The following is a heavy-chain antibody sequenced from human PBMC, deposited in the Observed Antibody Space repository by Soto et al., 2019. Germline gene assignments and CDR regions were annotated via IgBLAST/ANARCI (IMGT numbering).Heavy chain of an antibody. CDR3: VKNDCWIGYTSFY. Sequence: PGGSLRLSCAASGFTFSSYAMSWVRQAPGKGLEWVSAISGSGVSTYYADSVKGRFTISRDNSKNTLYLQMNSLRAEDTAGYYCVKNDCWIGYTSFYWGQGTLVTVSS. CDR1: GFTFSSYA. CDR2: ISGSGVST. J-gene: IGHJ4*02. V-gene: IGHV3-23*01. D-gene: IGHD3-3*01.